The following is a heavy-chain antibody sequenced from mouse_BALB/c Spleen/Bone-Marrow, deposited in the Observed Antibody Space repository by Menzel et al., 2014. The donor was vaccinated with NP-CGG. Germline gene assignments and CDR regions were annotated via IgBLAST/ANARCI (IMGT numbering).Heavy chain of an antibody. V-gene: IGHV5-4*02. CDR1: GFIFSDSY. J-gene: IGHJ4*01. CDR3: TEVDRYYVMDY. D-gene: IGHD1-3*01. CDR2: ISDSGSYI. Sequence: EVKLVESGGGLVKPGGSLKLSCEASGFIFSDSYMYWVRQTPEKRLEWVATISDSGSYIYYLDSVKGRFTISRDNAKNNLYLQMSSLKSEDTAIYYCTEVDRYYVMDYWGQGTSATVSS.